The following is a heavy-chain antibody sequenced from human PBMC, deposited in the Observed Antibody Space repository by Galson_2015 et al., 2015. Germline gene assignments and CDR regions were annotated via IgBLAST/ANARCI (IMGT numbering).Heavy chain of an antibody. CDR2: ISSGGGSI. CDR1: GFTFSNYA. J-gene: IGHJ6*03. D-gene: IGHD3-10*01. V-gene: IGHV3-23*01. CDR3: TKEGGVQPWQYGSGLYYYYMDV. Sequence: SLRLSCAASGFTFSNYAMSWVRQAPGKGLEWVSAISSGGGSIYYADFVKGRFTISRDNSKNTLYLQMNSLRVEDTAVYYCTKEGGVQPWQYGSGLYYYYMDVWGKGTTVTVSS.